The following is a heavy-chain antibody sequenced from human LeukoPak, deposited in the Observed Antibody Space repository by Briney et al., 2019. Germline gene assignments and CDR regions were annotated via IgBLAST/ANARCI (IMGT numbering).Heavy chain of an antibody. CDR1: GFTFSSYA. V-gene: IGHV3-23*01. J-gene: IGHJ4*02. CDR3: AKTRPLDSSSWSHGDY. Sequence: GGSLRLSCAASGFTFSSYAMSWVRQAPGKGLEWVSAISGSGDSTYYGDSVKGRFTISRDNSKNTLYLQMNSLRAEDTAVYYCAKTRPLDSSSWSHGDYWGQGTLVTVPS. CDR2: ISGSGDST. D-gene: IGHD6-13*01.